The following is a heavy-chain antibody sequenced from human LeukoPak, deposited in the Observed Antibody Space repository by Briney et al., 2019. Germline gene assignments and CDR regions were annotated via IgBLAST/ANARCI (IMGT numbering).Heavy chain of an antibody. V-gene: IGHV3-15*01. CDR1: GFTFSNAR. CDR3: TTDPAYYYDSSGYYFPLDY. CDR2: IKSKTDGGTT. Sequence: GGSLRLSCAASGFTFSNARMSWVRQAPGKGLEWVGRIKSKTDGGTTDYAAPVKGRFTISRDDSKNTLYLQMNSLKTEDTAVYYCTTDPAYYYDSSGYYFPLDYWGQGTLVTVSS. J-gene: IGHJ4*02. D-gene: IGHD3-22*01.